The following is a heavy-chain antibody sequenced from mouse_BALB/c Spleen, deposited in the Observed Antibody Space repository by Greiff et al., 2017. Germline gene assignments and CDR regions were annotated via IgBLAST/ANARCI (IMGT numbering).Heavy chain of an antibody. D-gene: IGHD1-1*01. J-gene: IGHJ4*01. CDR3: ARRGSSFYAMDY. CDR2: INPGSGGT. V-gene: IGHV1-54*01. CDR1: GYAFTNYL. Sequence: QVQLQQSGAELVRPGTSVKVSCTASGYAFTNYLIEWVKQRPGQGLEWIGVINPGSGGTNYNEKFKGKATLTADKSTSTAYMQLSSLTSDDSAVYFCARRGSSFYAMDYWGQGTSVTVSS.